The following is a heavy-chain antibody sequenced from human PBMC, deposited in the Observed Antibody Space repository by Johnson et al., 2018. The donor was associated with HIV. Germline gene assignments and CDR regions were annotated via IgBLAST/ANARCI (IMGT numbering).Heavy chain of an antibody. D-gene: IGHD3-22*01. Sequence: QVQLVESGGGVVQPGRSQRLSCAASGFTFSSYPMHWVRQAPGKGLEWVAVISYDGNNKYYADSVRGRFTISRDNSKNTVYLQMNSLRAEDNALYYWARAHPEGYYYDSSGPPGIWGQGTMVTVSS. V-gene: IGHV3-30*04. CDR3: ARAHPEGYYYDSSGPPGI. J-gene: IGHJ3*02. CDR1: GFTFSSYP. CDR2: ISYDGNNK.